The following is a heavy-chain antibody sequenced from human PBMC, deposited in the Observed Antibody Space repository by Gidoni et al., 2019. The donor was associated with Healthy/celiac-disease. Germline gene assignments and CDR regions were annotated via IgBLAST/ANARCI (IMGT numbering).Heavy chain of an antibody. J-gene: IGHJ4*02. CDR1: GFTFSIYA. Sequence: EVQLLESGGGLVQPGGSLRLSCAASGFTFSIYAMSWVRQAPGKGLEWVSAISGSGGSTYYADSVKGRFTISRDNSKNTLYLQMNSLRAEDTAVYYCAKISRAMIAAAGSTYYFDYWGQGTLVTVSS. D-gene: IGHD6-13*01. V-gene: IGHV3-23*01. CDR3: AKISRAMIAAAGSTYYFDY. CDR2: ISGSGGST.